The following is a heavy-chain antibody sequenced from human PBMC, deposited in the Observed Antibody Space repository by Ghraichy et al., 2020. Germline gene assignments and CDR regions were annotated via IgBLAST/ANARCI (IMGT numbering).Heavy chain of an antibody. D-gene: IGHD6-19*01. CDR2: IRYDGSNK. Sequence: GGSLRLSCAASGFTFSSYGMHWVRQAPGKGLEWVAFIRYDGSNKYYADSVKGRFTISRDNSKNTLYLQMNSLRAEDTAVYYCAKELDVSSGWYMRREDAFDIWGQGTMVTVSS. CDR1: GFTFSSYG. J-gene: IGHJ3*02. V-gene: IGHV3-30*02. CDR3: AKELDVSSGWYMRREDAFDI.